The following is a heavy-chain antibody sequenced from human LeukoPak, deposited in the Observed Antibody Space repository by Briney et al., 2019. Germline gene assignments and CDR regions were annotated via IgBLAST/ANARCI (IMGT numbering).Heavy chain of an antibody. Sequence: ASVTVSCKASVDTFSIYDVNWVRQATGQGREWMGWLNPNSANTGYVQKFQGRVTMPMNTSITTAYMELTSLTSEDTAVYYCARSTMGARRKYDYWGQGTLVTVSS. J-gene: IGHJ4*02. CDR1: VDTFSIYD. V-gene: IGHV1-8*01. D-gene: IGHD3-10*01. CDR2: LNPNSANT. CDR3: ARSTMGARRKYDY.